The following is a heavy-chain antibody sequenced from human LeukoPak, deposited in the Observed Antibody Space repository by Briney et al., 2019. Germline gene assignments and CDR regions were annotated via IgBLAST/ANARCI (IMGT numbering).Heavy chain of an antibody. CDR1: GFTFSSYW. D-gene: IGHD6-19*01. J-gene: IGHJ4*02. Sequence: GGSLRLSCAASGFTFSSYWMSWVRQAPGKGLEWVSAISGSGGSTYYADSVKGRFTISRDNSKNTLSLQMSSLRAEDTAVYYCAKLPYSSAWYIDYWGQGTLVTVSS. CDR2: ISGSGGST. CDR3: AKLPYSSAWYIDY. V-gene: IGHV3-23*01.